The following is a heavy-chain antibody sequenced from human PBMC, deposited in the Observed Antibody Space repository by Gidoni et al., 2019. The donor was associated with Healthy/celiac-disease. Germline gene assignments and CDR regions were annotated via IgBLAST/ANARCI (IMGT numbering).Heavy chain of an antibody. Sequence: QVQLVQSGAEVKKPGASVKVSCKASGYTFTSYAMHWVRQAPGQRLEWMGWINAGNGNTKYSQKFQGRVTITRDTSASTAYMELSSLRSEDTAVYYCARVREPRGYYYYGMDVWGQGTTVTVSS. CDR2: INAGNGNT. CDR1: GYTFTSYA. J-gene: IGHJ6*02. V-gene: IGHV1-3*01. CDR3: ARVREPRGYYYYGMDV. D-gene: IGHD3-10*01.